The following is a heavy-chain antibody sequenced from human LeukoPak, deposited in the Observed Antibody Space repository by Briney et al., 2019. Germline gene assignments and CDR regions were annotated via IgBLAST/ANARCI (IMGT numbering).Heavy chain of an antibody. V-gene: IGHV3-23*01. J-gene: IGHJ4*02. Sequence: GGSLRLSCAASGFTFSSYAMSWVRQAPGKGLEWVSAISGSGGTTYYADSVKGRFTISRDNSKNTLYLQMNSLRAEDTAVYYCAKTVGDSSGYYSYWGQGTLVTVSS. CDR2: ISGSGGTT. CDR1: GFTFSSYA. D-gene: IGHD3-22*01. CDR3: AKTVGDSSGYYSY.